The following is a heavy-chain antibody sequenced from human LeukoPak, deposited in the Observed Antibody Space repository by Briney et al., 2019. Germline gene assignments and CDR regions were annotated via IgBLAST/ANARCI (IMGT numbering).Heavy chain of an antibody. CDR2: ISGSGGST. CDR3: AKGTGGLSAAAGTPGY. V-gene: IGHV3-23*01. Sequence: PGGSLRLSCAASGSTFSSYAMSWVRQAPGKGLEWVSAISGSGGSTYYADPVKGRFTISRDNSKNTPYLQMHSLRAEDTAVYYRAKGTGGLSAAAGTPGYWGQGTLVTVSS. D-gene: IGHD6-13*01. CDR1: GSTFSSYA. J-gene: IGHJ4*02.